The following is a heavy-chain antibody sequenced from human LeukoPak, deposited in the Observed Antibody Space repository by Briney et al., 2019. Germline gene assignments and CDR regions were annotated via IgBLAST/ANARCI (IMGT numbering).Heavy chain of an antibody. CDR3: TTGRDREWLSPIYYYYYYMDV. Sequence: GGSLRLSCAASGFTFSNAWMSWVRQAPGKGLEWVGRIKSKTDGGTTDYAAPVKGRFTISRDDSKNTLYLQMNSLKTEDTAVYYCTTGRDREWLSPIYYYYYYMDVWGKGTTVTVSS. V-gene: IGHV3-15*01. J-gene: IGHJ6*03. CDR1: GFTFSNAW. D-gene: IGHD3-3*01. CDR2: IKSKTDGGTT.